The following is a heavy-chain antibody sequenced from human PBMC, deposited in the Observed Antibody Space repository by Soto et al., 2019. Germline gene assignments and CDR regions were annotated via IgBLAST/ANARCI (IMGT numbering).Heavy chain of an antibody. D-gene: IGHD3-9*01. J-gene: IGHJ3*02. V-gene: IGHV3-48*02. CDR1: GFTFSRYN. Sequence: GFTFSRYNMNWVRQATGKGLEWLSYISSSSSTIYYADSVKGRFTISRDNAKNSLYLQMNSLRDEDTAVYYCERSYYDILTGFYDAFDIWGQGIMVTVS. CDR2: ISSSSSTI. CDR3: ERSYYDILTGFYDAFDI.